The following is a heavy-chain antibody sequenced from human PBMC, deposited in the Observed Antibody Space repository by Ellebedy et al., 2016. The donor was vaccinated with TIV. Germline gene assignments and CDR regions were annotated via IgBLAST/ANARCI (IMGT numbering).Heavy chain of an antibody. J-gene: IGHJ4*02. CDR2: ISGSGGST. CDR1: GFTFSSYA. D-gene: IGHD3-10*01. CDR3: AKDRGMVRGVPFDY. Sequence: GGSLRLXXAASGFTFSSYAMSWVRPAPGKGLEWVSAISGSGGSTYYADSVKGRFTISRDNSKNTLYLQMNSLRAEDTAVYYCAKDRGMVRGVPFDYWGQGTLVTVSS. V-gene: IGHV3-23*01.